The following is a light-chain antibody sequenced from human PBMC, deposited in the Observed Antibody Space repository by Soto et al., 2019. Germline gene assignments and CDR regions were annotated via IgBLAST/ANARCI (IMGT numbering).Light chain of an antibody. CDR3: QQYNSYPGT. V-gene: IGKV1-5*03. CDR2: EAS. CDR1: QSISSW. J-gene: IGKJ1*01. Sequence: DIQMTQSPSTLSASLGDRVTITCRASQSISSWLAWYQQKPGKAPKLLIYEASRLESGVPSRISGSGSGTEFTLTISSLQPDDFATYYCQQYNSYPGTFGQGTKVDIK.